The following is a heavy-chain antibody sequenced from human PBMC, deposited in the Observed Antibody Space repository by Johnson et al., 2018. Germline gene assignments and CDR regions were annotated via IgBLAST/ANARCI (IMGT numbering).Heavy chain of an antibody. CDR3: ARGSSSWYGKGDAFEI. J-gene: IGHJ3*02. CDR1: GFTFSSYD. Sequence: EVQLVEAGGGLVQPGGSLRLSCAASGFTFSSYDMHWVRQATGKGLEWVSAIGTAGDTYYPGSVKGRFTISRENAKNSLYLQMNSLRAGDTAVYYCARGSSSWYGKGDAFEIWGQGTMVTVSS. D-gene: IGHD6-13*01. V-gene: IGHV3-13*01. CDR2: IGTAGDT.